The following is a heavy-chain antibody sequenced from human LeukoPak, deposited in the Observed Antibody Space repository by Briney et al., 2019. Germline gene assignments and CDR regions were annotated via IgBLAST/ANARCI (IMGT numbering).Heavy chain of an antibody. CDR2: IYYSGST. J-gene: IGHJ4*02. Sequence: PSENLSLTCTVSGGSISSYYWSWIRQPPGKGLEWIGYIYYSGSTNYNPSLKSRVTISVDTSKNQFSLKLSSVTAADTAVYYCAREALPGYDLDYWGQGTLVTVSS. V-gene: IGHV4-59*01. CDR3: AREALPGYDLDY. D-gene: IGHD2-2*01. CDR1: GGSISSYY.